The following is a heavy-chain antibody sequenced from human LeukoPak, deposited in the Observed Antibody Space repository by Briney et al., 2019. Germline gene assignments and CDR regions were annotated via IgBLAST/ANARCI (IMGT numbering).Heavy chain of an antibody. CDR2: ISWNRDSI. CDR3: AKVAKLSSITMIRGVRVHQYMDV. J-gene: IGHJ6*03. CDR1: GFIFDVSA. D-gene: IGHD3-10*01. V-gene: IGHV3-9*01. Sequence: GGSLRLSRAACGFIFDVSAMHRVPEAPGTGLEWGSDISWNRDSIDYADSVKGRFTISRDNAKNSLYLQMNSLRAEDTAVYYCAKVAKLSSITMIRGVRVHQYMDVWGKGTTVTISS.